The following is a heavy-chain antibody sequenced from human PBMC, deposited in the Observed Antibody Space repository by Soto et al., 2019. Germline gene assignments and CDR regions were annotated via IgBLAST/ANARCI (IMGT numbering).Heavy chain of an antibody. J-gene: IGHJ4*02. CDR2: ISYDGTKK. Sequence: ESGGGVVQPGRSLRLSCAASGFTFSNYGMHWVRQAPGKELEWVAVISYDGTKKYHPGSVKGRFTISRDNSKNTLYLQMNSLRAEDTAVYYCAKDGDYGDYCFDSWGQGTLVTVSS. CDR3: AKDGDYGDYCFDS. CDR1: GFTFSNYG. D-gene: IGHD4-17*01. V-gene: IGHV3-30-3*01.